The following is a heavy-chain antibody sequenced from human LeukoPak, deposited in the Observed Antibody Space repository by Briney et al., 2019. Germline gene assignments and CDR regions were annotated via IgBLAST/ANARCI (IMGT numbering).Heavy chain of an antibody. D-gene: IGHD3-10*01. CDR2: INPSGGST. V-gene: IGHV1-46*01. CDR1: GYTFTSYY. Sequence: ASVKVSCKASGYTFTSYYMHWVRQAPGQGLEWMGIINPSGGSTSYAQKFQGRVTMTRDTSTSTVYMELSSLSSEDTAVYYCARDQAYYYGSGTQLHWFDPWGQGTLVTVSS. J-gene: IGHJ5*02. CDR3: ARDQAYYYGSGTQLHWFDP.